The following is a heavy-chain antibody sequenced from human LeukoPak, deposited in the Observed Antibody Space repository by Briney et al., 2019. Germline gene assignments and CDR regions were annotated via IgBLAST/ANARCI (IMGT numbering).Heavy chain of an antibody. V-gene: IGHV3-74*01. J-gene: IGHJ4*02. CDR3: ARGGVDF. CDR2: INTDGSTT. CDR1: GFTFDDYA. Sequence: GRSLRLSCAASGFTFDDYAMHWVRQAPGKGLVWVSRINTDGSTTTYADSVKGRFTISRDNAKNTVYLQMNSLRGDDTAVYYCARGGVDFWGQGTLVTVSS. D-gene: IGHD3-10*01.